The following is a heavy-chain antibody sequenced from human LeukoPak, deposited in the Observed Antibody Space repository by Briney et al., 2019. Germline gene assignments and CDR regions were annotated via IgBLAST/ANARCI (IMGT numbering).Heavy chain of an antibody. J-gene: IGHJ4*02. V-gene: IGHV3-23*01. D-gene: IGHD2-15*01. Sequence: GGSLRLSCVGSGFMFSRYAMGWVRQAPGKGLEWVATIHYIRDGPYYADSVEGRFTISRDDSKNTVYLQMNSLRVEDTAIYYCAKTPAVVVVGAASHFDYWGQGTLVTVSS. CDR2: IHYIRDGP. CDR3: AKTPAVVVVGAASHFDY. CDR1: GFMFSRYA.